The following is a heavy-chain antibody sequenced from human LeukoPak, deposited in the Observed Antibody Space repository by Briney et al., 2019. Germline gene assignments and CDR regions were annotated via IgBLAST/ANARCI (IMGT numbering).Heavy chain of an antibody. Sequence: GGSLRLSCTASGFTFNVYAMRWVRQVPGEGPEWISSISGSRDSIFYADSVKGRFTISRDNAKNSLYLDMNSLRVEDTAVYFCARALVGAAFDTWGQGALVTISS. CDR1: GFTFNVYA. D-gene: IGHD1-26*01. J-gene: IGHJ4*02. CDR2: ISGSRDSI. V-gene: IGHV3-21*06. CDR3: ARALVGAAFDT.